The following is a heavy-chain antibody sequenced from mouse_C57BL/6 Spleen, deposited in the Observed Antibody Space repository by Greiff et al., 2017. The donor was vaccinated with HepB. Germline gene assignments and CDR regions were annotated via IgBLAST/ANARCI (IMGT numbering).Heavy chain of an antibody. J-gene: IGHJ4*01. CDR2: IWRGGST. Sequence: VQLVESGPGLVQPSPSLSITCTVSGFSLTSYGVHWVRQSPGKGLEWLGVIWRGGSTDYNAAFMSRLSITKDNSKSQVFFKMNSLQADDTAIYYCAKKGLRYWYAMDYWGQGTSVTVSS. CDR3: AKKGLRYWYAMDY. V-gene: IGHV2-5*01. D-gene: IGHD1-1*01. CDR1: GFSLTSYG.